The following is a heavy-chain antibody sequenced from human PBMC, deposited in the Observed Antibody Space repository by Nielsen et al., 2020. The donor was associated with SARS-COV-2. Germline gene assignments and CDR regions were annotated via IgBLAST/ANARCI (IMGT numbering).Heavy chain of an antibody. D-gene: IGHD6-13*01. CDR2: FDPEDGET. V-gene: IGHV1-24*01. CDR1: GYTLTELS. J-gene: IGHJ6*02. Sequence: SVKVSCKVSGYTLTELSMHWVRQAPGKGLEWMGGFDPEDGETIYAQKFQGRVTMTEDTSTDTAYMELSSLRSEDTAVYYCATAQAAPGGMDVWGQGTTVTVSS. CDR3: ATAQAAPGGMDV.